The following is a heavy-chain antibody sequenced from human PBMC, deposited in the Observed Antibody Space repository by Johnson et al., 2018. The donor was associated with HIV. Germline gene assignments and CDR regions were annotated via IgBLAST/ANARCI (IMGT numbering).Heavy chain of an antibody. D-gene: IGHD6-13*01. V-gene: IGHV3-20*04. J-gene: IGHJ3*02. CDR2: INWNGGST. CDR1: GFTFHDYG. Sequence: VQLVESGGGVVRPGGSLRLSCAASGFTFHDYGMSWVRQAPGKGLEWVSGINWNGGSTGYADSVKGRFTISRDNAKKSLYLQMNSLRAEDTALYYCARVLQQESSWYLGAFDIWGQGTMVTVSS. CDR3: ARVLQQESSWYLGAFDI.